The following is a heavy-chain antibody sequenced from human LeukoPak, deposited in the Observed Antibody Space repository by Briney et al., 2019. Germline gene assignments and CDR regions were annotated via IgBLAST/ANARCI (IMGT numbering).Heavy chain of an antibody. D-gene: IGHD3-3*01. J-gene: IGHJ6*02. CDR3: ARDYSQSDALRFLGWLLGPGMDV. V-gene: IGHV3-21*01. CDR1: GFTFSSYS. Sequence: GGSLRLSCAASGFTFSSYSMNWVRQAPGKGLEWVSSISSSSSYIYYADSVKGRFTISRDNAKNSLYLQMNSLRAEDTAVYYCARDYSQSDALRFLGWLLGPGMDVWGQGTTVTVSS. CDR2: ISSSSSYI.